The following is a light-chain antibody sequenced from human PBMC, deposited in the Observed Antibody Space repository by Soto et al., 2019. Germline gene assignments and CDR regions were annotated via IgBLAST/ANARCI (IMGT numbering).Light chain of an antibody. CDR2: EVS. Sequence: QSALTQPASVSGSPGQSITISCTGTSSDVGGYDYVSWYQHHPGKVPKLIIYEVSKRPSGVSHRFSGSKSGNTASLTISGLQAEDEADYYCSSYTGSSALVFGGGTKLTVL. V-gene: IGLV2-14*01. CDR3: SSYTGSSALV. J-gene: IGLJ2*01. CDR1: SSDVGGYDY.